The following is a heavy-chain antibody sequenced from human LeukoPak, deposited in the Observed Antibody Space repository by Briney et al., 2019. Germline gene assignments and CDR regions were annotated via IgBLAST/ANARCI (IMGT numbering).Heavy chain of an antibody. V-gene: IGHV4-34*01. J-gene: IGHJ6*02. CDR1: GGSFSGYY. CDR3: ARQYCSSTSCYPRDGMDV. Sequence: SETLSLTCAVYGGSFSGYYWSWIRQPPGKELEWIGEINHSGSTNYNPSLKSRVTISVDTSKNQFSLKLSSVTAADTAVYYCARQYCSSTSCYPRDGMDVWGQGTTVTVSS. D-gene: IGHD2-2*01. CDR2: INHSGST.